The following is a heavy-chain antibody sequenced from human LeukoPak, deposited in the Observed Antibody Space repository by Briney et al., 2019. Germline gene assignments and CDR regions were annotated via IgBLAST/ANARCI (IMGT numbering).Heavy chain of an antibody. CDR1: GFTFSSYG. CDR3: AKEGHGSSLDY. V-gene: IGHV3-30*18. J-gene: IGHJ4*02. Sequence: GGSLGLSCAASGFTFSSYGMHWVRQAPGKGLEWVAVISYDGSNKYYADSVKGRFTISRDNSKNTLYLQMNSLRAEDTAVYYCAKEGHGSSLDYWGQGTLVTVSS. CDR2: ISYDGSNK. D-gene: IGHD6-13*01.